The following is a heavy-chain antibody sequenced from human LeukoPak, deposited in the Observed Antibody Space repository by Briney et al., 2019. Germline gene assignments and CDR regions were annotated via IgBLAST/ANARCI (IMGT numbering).Heavy chain of an antibody. Sequence: PSETLSLTCTGSGGSISSYYWSWIRQPPGKGLEWIGYIYYTGSTNHNPSLKSRVTISVDTSKNQFSLKLSSVSAADTAVYYCARGLRTGYCSGGSCYLPDNWGQGTRVTVSS. CDR3: ARGLRTGYCSGGSCYLPDN. CDR2: IYYTGST. J-gene: IGHJ4*02. D-gene: IGHD2-15*01. CDR1: GGSISSYY. V-gene: IGHV4-59*08.